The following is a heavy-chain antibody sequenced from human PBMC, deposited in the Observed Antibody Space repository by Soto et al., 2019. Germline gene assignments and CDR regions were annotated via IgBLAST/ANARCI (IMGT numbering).Heavy chain of an antibody. D-gene: IGHD3-10*01. CDR2: IYYSGST. CDR1: GGSISSGDYY. Sequence: NPSETLSLTCTVSGGSISSGDYYWSWIRQPPGKGLEWIGYIYYSGSTYYNPSLKSRVTISVDTSKNQFSLKLSSVTAADTAVYYCARGLITMVRGVTSNWFDPWGQGTLVTVSS. J-gene: IGHJ5*02. V-gene: IGHV4-30-4*01. CDR3: ARGLITMVRGVTSNWFDP.